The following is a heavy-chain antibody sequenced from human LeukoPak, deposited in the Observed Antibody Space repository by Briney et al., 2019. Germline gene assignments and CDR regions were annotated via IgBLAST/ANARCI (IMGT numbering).Heavy chain of an antibody. Sequence: PSETLSLTCGVSGYTINNAYYWVWIRQPPGKGLEWIWSLYHPESTYYNPSLKSRVTMSVDTSRNQFSLRLSFVTAAGTAVYYCARQYDSYFYYYLDLWGTGTTVTVSS. V-gene: IGHV4-38-2*01. D-gene: IGHD2-2*01. J-gene: IGHJ6*03. CDR1: GYTINNAYY. CDR2: LYHPEST. CDR3: ARQYDSYFYYYLDL.